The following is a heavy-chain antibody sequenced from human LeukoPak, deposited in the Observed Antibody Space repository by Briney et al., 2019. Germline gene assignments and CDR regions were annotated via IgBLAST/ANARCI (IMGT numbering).Heavy chain of an antibody. CDR3: AAELYSGTYGRCCSFAF. J-gene: IGHJ4*02. V-gene: IGHV1-58*02. Sequence: VASVKVSCKASGFTFSNSAIQRVRQARGQRLEWIGWIIVGSGRTHYAQNLQERLTITRDMSTNTAYMELSSLRSEDTAVYYCAAELYSGTYGRCCSFAFWGQGTPVTVSS. CDR2: IIVGSGRT. D-gene: IGHD1-26*01. CDR1: GFTFSNSA.